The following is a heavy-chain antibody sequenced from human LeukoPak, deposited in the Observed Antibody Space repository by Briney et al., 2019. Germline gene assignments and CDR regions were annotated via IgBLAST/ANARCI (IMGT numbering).Heavy chain of an antibody. CDR3: ASWAFDI. V-gene: IGHV3-7*03. J-gene: IGHJ3*02. CDR2: RKQDGREK. Sequence: GGQVRLSCAASGWTFSCCWMSWVRQAPAKGLEGVANRKQDGREKYYVYSVKGRFTISRDNAKNSLYLQMNSLRDEDTAVYYCASWAFDIWGQGTMVTVSS. CDR1: GWTFSCCW.